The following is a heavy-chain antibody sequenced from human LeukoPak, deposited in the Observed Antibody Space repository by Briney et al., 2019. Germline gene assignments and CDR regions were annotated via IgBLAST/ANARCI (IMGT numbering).Heavy chain of an antibody. CDR1: GFTVSSNY. V-gene: IGHV3-66*01. Sequence: PGGSLRLSCAASGFTVSSNYMSWVRQAPGKGLEWVSVFYSGGSTYYADSVKGRFTISRDNSKNTLYLQMNSLRAEDTAVYYCARDSPLWFGNLDWGQGSLVTVSS. CDR3: ARDSPLWFGNLD. J-gene: IGHJ4*02. CDR2: FYSGGST. D-gene: IGHD3-10*01.